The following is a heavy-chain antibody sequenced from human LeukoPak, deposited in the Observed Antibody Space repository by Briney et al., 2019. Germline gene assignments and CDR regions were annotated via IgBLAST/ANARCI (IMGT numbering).Heavy chain of an antibody. CDR3: ARVLVGATKNYFDY. CDR1: GYTFTSYG. V-gene: IGHV1-18*01. D-gene: IGHD1-26*01. Sequence: GASVKVTFKASGYTFTSYGISWVRQAPGQGLEWMGWISAYNGNTNYAQKLQGRVTMTTDTSTSTAYMELRSLRSDDTAVYYCARVLVGATKNYFDYWGQGTLATVSS. CDR2: ISAYNGNT. J-gene: IGHJ4*02.